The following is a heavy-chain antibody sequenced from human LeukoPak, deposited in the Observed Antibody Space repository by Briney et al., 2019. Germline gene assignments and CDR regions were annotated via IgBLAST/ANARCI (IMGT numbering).Heavy chain of an antibody. CDR2: IRSKANSYAT. CDR3: ARWATFFDY. D-gene: IGHD5-12*01. V-gene: IGHV3-73*01. CDR1: GFTFSGSA. J-gene: IGHJ4*02. Sequence: GGSLRLSCAASGFTFSGSAMHWVRQASGKGLEWVGRIRSKANSYATAYAASVKGRFTISRDDSKNTAYLQMNSLRAEDTAVYYCARWATFFDYWGQGTLVTVSS.